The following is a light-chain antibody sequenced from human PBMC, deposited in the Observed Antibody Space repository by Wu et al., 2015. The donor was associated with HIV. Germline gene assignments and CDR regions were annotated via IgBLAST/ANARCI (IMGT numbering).Light chain of an antibody. CDR3: QQYSSFPYT. CDR1: QNIGYW. V-gene: IGKV1-5*03. CDR2: MAS. J-gene: IGKJ2*01. Sequence: DIQVTQSPSTLSASVGDRVTITCRASQNIGYWLAWYQQSPGKAPKLLIHMASTLESGVPSRFSGSGSGTEFTLTISSLQPDDFATYYCQQYSSFPYTFGQGTKLDI.